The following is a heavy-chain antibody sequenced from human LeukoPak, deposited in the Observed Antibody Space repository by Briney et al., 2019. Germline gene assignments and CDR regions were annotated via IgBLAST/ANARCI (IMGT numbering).Heavy chain of an antibody. CDR1: GFTFSNAW. D-gene: IGHD6-13*01. CDR3: ARDGGSWEDAFDI. CDR2: ISSNGGST. Sequence: GGSLRLSCAASGFTFSNAWMSWVRQAPGKGLEYVSAISSNGGSTYYANSVKGRFTISRDNSKNTLYLQMGSLRAEDMAVYYCARDGGSWEDAFDIWGQGTMVTVSS. J-gene: IGHJ3*02. V-gene: IGHV3-64*01.